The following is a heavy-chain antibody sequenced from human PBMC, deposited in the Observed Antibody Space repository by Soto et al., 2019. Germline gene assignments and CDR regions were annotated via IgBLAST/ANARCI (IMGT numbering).Heavy chain of an antibody. Sequence: GGSLRLSCAASGFTFSKFAMNWVRQAPGKGLEWVSAISNSFPDGNIHYADSVKGLFTVSRHNDKNTVFLEMNGLRADDTAVYYCAKVFSPEGGNYFDSWGQGTQVTVYS. CDR1: GFTFSKFA. J-gene: IGHJ4*02. CDR2: ISNSFPDGNI. V-gene: IGHV3-23*01. CDR3: AKVFSPEGGNYFDS.